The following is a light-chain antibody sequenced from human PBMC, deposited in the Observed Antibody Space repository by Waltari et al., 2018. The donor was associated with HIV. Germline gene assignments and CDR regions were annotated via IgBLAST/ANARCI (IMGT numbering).Light chain of an antibody. J-gene: IGKJ3*01. V-gene: IGKV3-11*01. CDR3: QQRSNWPPFT. CDR1: QSVSSY. CDR2: DAS. Sequence: EIVLTQSPATLSLFPGERATLSCRASQSVSSYLAWYKQKPGQAPRLLIYDASNRATGIPARFSGSGSGTDFTLTISSLEPEDFAVYYCQQRSNWPPFTFGPGTKVDIK.